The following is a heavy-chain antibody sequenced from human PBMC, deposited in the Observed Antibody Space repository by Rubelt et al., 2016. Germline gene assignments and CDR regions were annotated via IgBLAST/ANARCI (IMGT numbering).Heavy chain of an antibody. J-gene: IGHJ4*02. D-gene: IGHD3-10*01. CDR2: FDPEDGET. V-gene: IGHV1-24*01. CDR1: GYTLTELS. Sequence: QVQLVQSGAEVKKPGASVKVSCKVSGYTLTELSMHWVRQAPGKGLEWMGGFDPEDGETIYAQKFQVRVTMTEDTSTDTAYMELSSLRSEDTAVYYCATRSLWFGEIDRYLDYWGQGTLVTVSS. CDR3: ATRSLWFGEIDRYLDY.